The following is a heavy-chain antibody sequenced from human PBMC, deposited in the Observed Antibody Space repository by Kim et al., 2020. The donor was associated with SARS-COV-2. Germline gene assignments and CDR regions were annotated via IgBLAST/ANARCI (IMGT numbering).Heavy chain of an antibody. J-gene: IGHJ4*02. D-gene: IGHD6-19*01. Sequence: GGSLRLSCAAYGFTFSSHWMHWVRQAPGKGLVWVSRINSDGSSISYADAVKGRFTISRDNAKKTLYLQMNSLRAEDTAVYYCARRQFSSGWYYFDYWGQGTLITVSS. V-gene: IGHV3-74*01. CDR1: GFTFSSHW. CDR3: ARRQFSSGWYYFDY. CDR2: INSDGSSI.